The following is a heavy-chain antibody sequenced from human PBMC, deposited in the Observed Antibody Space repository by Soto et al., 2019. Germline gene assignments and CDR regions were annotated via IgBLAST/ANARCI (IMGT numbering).Heavy chain of an antibody. V-gene: IGHV3-30*18. CDR3: AKDRRDYDFWSGYYYYGMDV. Sequence: GGSLRLSCAVSGFLFRSYGMYWVRQAPGKGLECVGVISYDGSSKYYADSVKGRFTISRDNPKNMLYLQMNNLRADDTAVYYCAKDRRDYDFWSGYYYYGMDVWGQGTTVTVSS. CDR2: ISYDGSSK. D-gene: IGHD3-3*01. CDR1: GFLFRSYG. J-gene: IGHJ6*02.